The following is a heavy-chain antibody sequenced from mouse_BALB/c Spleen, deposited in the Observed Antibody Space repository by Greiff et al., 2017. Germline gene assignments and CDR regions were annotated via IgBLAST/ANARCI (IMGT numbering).Heavy chain of an antibody. CDR2: INPSNGRT. Sequence: VQLQQPGAELVKPGASVKLSCKASGYTFTSYWMHWVKQRPGQGLEWIGEINPSNGRTNYNEKFKSKATLTVDKSSSTAYMQLSSLTSEDSAVYYCARRRTGPFAYWGQGTLVTVSA. V-gene: IGHV1S81*02. D-gene: IGHD4-1*01. CDR3: ARRRTGPFAY. CDR1: GYTFTSYW. J-gene: IGHJ3*01.